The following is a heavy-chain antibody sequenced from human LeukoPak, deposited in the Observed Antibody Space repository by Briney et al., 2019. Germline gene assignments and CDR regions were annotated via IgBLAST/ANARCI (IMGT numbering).Heavy chain of an antibody. CDR1: GGSISSYY. D-gene: IGHD3-22*01. CDR2: IYYSGST. CDR3: AGRSYSSGYGY. Sequence: SETLSLTCTVSGGSISSYYWSWIRQPPGKGLEWIGYIYYSGSTNYNPSLKSRVTISVDTSKNQFSLKLSSVTAADTAVYYCAGRSYSSGYGYWGQGTLVTVSS. J-gene: IGHJ4*02. V-gene: IGHV4-59*12.